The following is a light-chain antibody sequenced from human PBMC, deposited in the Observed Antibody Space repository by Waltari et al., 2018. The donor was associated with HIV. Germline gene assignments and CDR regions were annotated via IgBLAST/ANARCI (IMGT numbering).Light chain of an antibody. Sequence: QTVVSQEPSFSVSPGGTVTLTCGLSSGSVSTSYYPSWYQQTPGQAPRTLISSTNTRSSGVPDRFSGSILGNKAALTITGAQADDESDYYCVLYMGSGIWVFGGGTKLTVL. J-gene: IGLJ3*02. CDR2: STN. CDR1: SGSVSTSYY. CDR3: VLYMGSGIWV. V-gene: IGLV8-61*01.